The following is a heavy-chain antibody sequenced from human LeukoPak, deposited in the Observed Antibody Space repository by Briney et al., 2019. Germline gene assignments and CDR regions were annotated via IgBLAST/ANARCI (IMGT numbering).Heavy chain of an antibody. CDR2: INHSGST. V-gene: IGHV4-34*01. D-gene: IGHD2-8*01. CDR3: ARGHTRLGIVLTGLDY. Sequence: SETLSLTCAVYGGSFSGYYWSWIRQPPGKGLEWIGEINHSGSTNYNPSLKSRVTISVDTSKNQFSLKLSSVTAADTAVYYCARGHTRLGIVLTGLDYWGQGTLVTVSS. CDR1: GGSFSGYY. J-gene: IGHJ4*02.